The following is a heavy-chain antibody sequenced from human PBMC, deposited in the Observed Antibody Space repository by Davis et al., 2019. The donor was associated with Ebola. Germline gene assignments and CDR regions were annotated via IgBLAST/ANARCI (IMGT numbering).Heavy chain of an antibody. Sequence: AASVKVSCKASGYTFTSYDINWVRQAPGQGLERMGWINTNTGNPTYAQGFAGRFVFSLDTAVSTAYLQISSLKAEDTAIYYCARDYGDYVWSEQRFYYYGMDVWGQGTTVTVSS. V-gene: IGHV7-4-1*02. CDR3: ARDYGDYVWSEQRFYYYGMDV. CDR1: GYTFTSYD. D-gene: IGHD3-16*01. CDR2: INTNTGNP. J-gene: IGHJ6*02.